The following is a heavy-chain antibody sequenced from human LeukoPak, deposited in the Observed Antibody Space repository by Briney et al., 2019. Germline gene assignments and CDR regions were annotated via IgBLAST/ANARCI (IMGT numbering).Heavy chain of an antibody. V-gene: IGHV4-59*12. CDR2: IYYSGST. D-gene: IGHD3-10*01. Sequence: PSETLSLTCTVSGGSISSYYWSWIRQPPGKGLEWIGYIYYSGSTNYNPSLKSRITISADTSNNHFSLKLRSVTAADTAVYYCARGLDGSGSSADGFDYWGQGTLVTVSS. J-gene: IGHJ4*02. CDR3: ARGLDGSGSSADGFDY. CDR1: GGSISSYY.